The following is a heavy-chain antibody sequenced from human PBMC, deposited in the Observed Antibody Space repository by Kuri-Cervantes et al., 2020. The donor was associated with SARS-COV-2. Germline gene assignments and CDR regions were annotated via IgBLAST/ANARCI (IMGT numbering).Heavy chain of an antibody. V-gene: IGHV4-38-2*02. CDR2: VYHSGST. J-gene: IGHJ5*02. D-gene: IGHD1-20*01. Sequence: SETLSLTCTVSGYSISSGYYWGWIRQPPGKGLEWIGSVYHSGSTYYNPSLKSRVTISVDTSKNQFSLKLSSVTAADTAVYYCARAFKHNWKDDGRFDPWGQGTLVTVSS. CDR3: ARAFKHNWKDDGRFDP. CDR1: GYSISSGYY.